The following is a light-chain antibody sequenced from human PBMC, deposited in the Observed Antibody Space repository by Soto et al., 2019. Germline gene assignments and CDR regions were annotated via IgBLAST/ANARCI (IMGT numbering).Light chain of an antibody. CDR1: ISDVGGYNF. Sequence: SALTQPVSVSGSPGQSITLSCPGTISDVGGYNFVSWYQQYPGKAPKLMICDVSNRPSGVSNRFSGSKSGNTASLTISGLQAEDEADYYCSSFTGSNYVFGTGTKVTVL. V-gene: IGLV2-14*03. CDR2: DVS. CDR3: SSFTGSNYV. J-gene: IGLJ1*01.